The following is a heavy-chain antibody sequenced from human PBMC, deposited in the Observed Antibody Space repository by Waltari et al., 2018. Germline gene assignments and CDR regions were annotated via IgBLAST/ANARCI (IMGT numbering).Heavy chain of an antibody. V-gene: IGHV1-3*01. CDR3: ARDQLERLPRSGGDY. CDR1: GYTFTSYA. D-gene: IGHD1-1*01. Sequence: QVQLVQSGAEVKKPGASVKVSCKASGYTFTSYAMHWVRQAPGQRIEWMGWNNAGNGNTKDSQKSQGRSTITRDTSASTAYMELSSLRSEDTAVYYCARDQLERLPRSGGDYWGQGTLVTVSS. CDR2: NNAGNGNT. J-gene: IGHJ4*02.